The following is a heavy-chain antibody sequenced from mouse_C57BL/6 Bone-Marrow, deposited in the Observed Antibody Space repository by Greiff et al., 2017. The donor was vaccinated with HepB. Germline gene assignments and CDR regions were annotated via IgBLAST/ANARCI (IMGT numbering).Heavy chain of an antibody. D-gene: IGHD6-1*01. Sequence: VQLKESGPVLVKPGASVKMSCKASGYTFTDYYMNWVKQSHGKSLEWIGVINPYNGGTSYNQKFKGKATLTVDKSSSTAYMELNSLTSEDSAVYYCARVPWYFDVWGTGTTVTVSS. CDR1: GYTFTDYY. CDR2: INPYNGGT. CDR3: ARVPWYFDV. V-gene: IGHV1-19*01. J-gene: IGHJ1*03.